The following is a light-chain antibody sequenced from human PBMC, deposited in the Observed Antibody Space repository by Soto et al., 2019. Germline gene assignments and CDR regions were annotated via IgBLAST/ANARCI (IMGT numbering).Light chain of an antibody. J-gene: IGKJ5*01. CDR3: QKYDNVPPT. Sequence: DIQMTQSPSSLSASVGDRVTITCQASQDISNYLNWYQQKTGKAPNIXIYDESNLEAGVPLRLSGSGSGTDFNLTISRLQPEDIATYYCQKYDNVPPTFGQGTRLEIK. CDR1: QDISNY. V-gene: IGKV1-33*01. CDR2: DES.